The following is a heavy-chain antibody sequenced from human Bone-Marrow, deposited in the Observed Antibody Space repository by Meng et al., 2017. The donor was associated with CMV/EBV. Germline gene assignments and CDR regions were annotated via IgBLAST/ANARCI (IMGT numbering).Heavy chain of an antibody. CDR1: GSTFSIYW. CDR3: ARRGGRHPNYYDSSGYYYGNAFAI. J-gene: IGHJ3*02. CDR2: ITSDGSST. D-gene: IGHD3-22*01. Sequence: GASLKISCAAAGSTFSIYWIHWVRQAPGKGLVWVSRITSDGSSTSYADSVKGRFTISRDNAKNTLYVQMNSMRAEDTAVYYCARRGGRHPNYYDSSGYYYGNAFAIWGQGPMVTVSS. V-gene: IGHV3-74*01.